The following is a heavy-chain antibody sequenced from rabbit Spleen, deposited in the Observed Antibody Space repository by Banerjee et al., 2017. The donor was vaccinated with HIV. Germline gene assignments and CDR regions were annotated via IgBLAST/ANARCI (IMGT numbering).Heavy chain of an antibody. J-gene: IGHJ4*01. CDR2: IYTGSGAT. V-gene: IGHV1S45*01. Sequence: QEQLEESGGDLVKPEGSLTLTCTASGFSFSSSYWIFWVRQAPGKGLEWIASIYTGSGATYYANWAKGRFTVSKTSSTTVDLKMTSLTAADTATYFCARDLPDIIGWNFGWWGPGTLVTVS. D-gene: IGHD1-1*01. CDR1: GFSFSSSYW. CDR3: ARDLPDIIGWNFGW.